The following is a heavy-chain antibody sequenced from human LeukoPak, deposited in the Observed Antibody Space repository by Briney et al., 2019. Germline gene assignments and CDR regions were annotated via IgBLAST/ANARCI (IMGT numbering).Heavy chain of an antibody. CDR1: GYTFTSYA. D-gene: IGHD1-26*01. CDR3: TSVIVGATAPWFDP. CDR2: INTNTGKP. Sequence: LVASVKVSCKASGYTFTSYAMNWVRQAPGQGLEWMGWINTNTGKPVYAQGLTGRFVFSWDTSVSTAYLQISSLKTEDTGIYFCTSVIVGATAPWFDPWGQGTPVTVSS. J-gene: IGHJ5*02. V-gene: IGHV7-4-1*02.